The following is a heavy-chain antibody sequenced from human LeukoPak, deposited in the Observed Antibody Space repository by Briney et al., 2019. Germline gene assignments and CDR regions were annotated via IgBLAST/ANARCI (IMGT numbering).Heavy chain of an antibody. V-gene: IGHV3-7*01. CDR1: GFSFNTYW. CDR2: IKQDGSEK. Sequence: GGSLRLSCVVSGFSFNTYWMTWVRQAPGKGLEWVANIKQDGSEKYYVDSVKGRFTISRDNAKNSLYLQMNSLRADDTAVYYCARHPYAVLDYWGQGALVTVSS. CDR3: ARHPYAVLDY. J-gene: IGHJ4*02. D-gene: IGHD4-17*01.